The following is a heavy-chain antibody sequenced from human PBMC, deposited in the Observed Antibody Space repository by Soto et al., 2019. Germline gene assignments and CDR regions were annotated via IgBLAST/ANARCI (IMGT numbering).Heavy chain of an antibody. V-gene: IGHV1-18*01. J-gene: IGHJ5*02. Sequence: ASVKVSCKASGYTFTSYGISWVRQAPGQGLEWMGWISAYNGNTNYAQKLQGRVTMTTDTSTSTAYMELRSLRSDDTAVYYCARDLGQAVLVTASFWFDRWGQGTLVRVSS. CDR3: ARDLGQAVLVTASFWFDR. CDR2: ISAYNGNT. CDR1: GYTFTSYG. D-gene: IGHD2-2*01.